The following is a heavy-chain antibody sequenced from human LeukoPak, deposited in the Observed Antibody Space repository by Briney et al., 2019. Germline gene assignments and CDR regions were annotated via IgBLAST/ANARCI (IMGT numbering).Heavy chain of an antibody. CDR2: IYYSGST. J-gene: IGHJ4*02. CDR1: GGSISSSSYY. CDR3: ARRRYCSSTSCWGYY. Sequence: SETLSLTCTVSGGSISSSSYYWGWIRQPPGKGLEWIGSIYYSGSTYYNPSLKSRVTISVDTSKNQFSLKLSSVTAADTAVYYCARRRYCSSTSCWGYYWGQGTLVTVSS. D-gene: IGHD2-2*01. V-gene: IGHV4-39*01.